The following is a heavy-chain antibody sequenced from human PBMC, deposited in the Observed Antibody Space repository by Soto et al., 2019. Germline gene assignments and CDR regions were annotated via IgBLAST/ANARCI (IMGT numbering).Heavy chain of an antibody. CDR2: ISSSSSYI. Sequence: GGSLRLSCAASGFTFSSYSMNWVRQAPGKGLEWVSSISSSSSYIYYADSVKGRFTISRDNAKNSLYLQMNSLRAEDTAVYYCARDLVYYTVVRINGMDVWGQGTTVTVSS. CDR3: ARDLVYYTVVRINGMDV. J-gene: IGHJ6*02. V-gene: IGHV3-21*01. CDR1: GFTFSSYS. D-gene: IGHD3-3*01.